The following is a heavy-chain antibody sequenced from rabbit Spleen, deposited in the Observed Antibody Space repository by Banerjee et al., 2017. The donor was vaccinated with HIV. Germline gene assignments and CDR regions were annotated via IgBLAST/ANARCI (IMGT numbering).Heavy chain of an antibody. V-gene: IGHV1S40*01. D-gene: IGHD4-1*01. J-gene: IGHJ4*01. Sequence: QSLEGSGGDLVKHGGSLTLTCTASGWDLSSYYCMCWVGQAPGKGLELIACIYTGSGTTWYASWAKSRFTIFKTSSTTVTLQMTSLPAADTATYFCARDLAGVIGWNFGLWGQGTLVTVS. CDR1: GWDLSSYYC. CDR2: IYTGSGTT. CDR3: ARDLAGVIGWNFGL.